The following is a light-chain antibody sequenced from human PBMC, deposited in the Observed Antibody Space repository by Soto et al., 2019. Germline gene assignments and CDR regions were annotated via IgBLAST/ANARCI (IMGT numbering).Light chain of an antibody. CDR2: GAS. Sequence: EIVMTLSPSTLSLSPGEGPTLSCRASQSVSSKLAWYQQKPGQAPRLLIYGASTRATGIPARFSGSGSGTDFTLTISRLVPEDFAVYYCQQYGSSPPITLGQGTRLEI. V-gene: IGKV3-20*01. J-gene: IGKJ5*01. CDR1: QSVSSK. CDR3: QQYGSSPPIT.